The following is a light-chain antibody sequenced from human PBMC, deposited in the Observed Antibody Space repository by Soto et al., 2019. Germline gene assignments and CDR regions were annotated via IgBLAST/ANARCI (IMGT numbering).Light chain of an antibody. CDR2: KVS. CDR3: MQSTQYPLT. CDR1: QSLVHSDGNTY. Sequence: DIVMTQTPLSSPVTLGQPASISCRSSQSLVHSDGNTYLSWLQQRPGQPPRVLIYKVSNRFSEVTDRFSGSGAGADFTLEISRVEAEDVGVYYCMQSTQYPLTFGGGTKVEIK. J-gene: IGKJ4*01. V-gene: IGKV2-24*01.